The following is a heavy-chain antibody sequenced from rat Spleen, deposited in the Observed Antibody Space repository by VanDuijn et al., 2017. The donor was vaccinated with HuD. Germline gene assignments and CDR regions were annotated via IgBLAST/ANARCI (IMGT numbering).Heavy chain of an antibody. D-gene: IGHD1-9*01. Sequence: EVQLVESGGGLVQPGRSLKLSCAASGFTYSNYVMVWVRQAPTKGLEWVASISTGGGKTYYRDSVRGRFTISRDNAKSTLYLQMSSLRSEDTASYYCVRHGYTRYYFDYWGQGVMVTVSS. CDR2: ISTGGGKT. CDR3: VRHGYTRYYFDY. J-gene: IGHJ2*01. CDR1: GFTYSNYV. V-gene: IGHV5-25*01.